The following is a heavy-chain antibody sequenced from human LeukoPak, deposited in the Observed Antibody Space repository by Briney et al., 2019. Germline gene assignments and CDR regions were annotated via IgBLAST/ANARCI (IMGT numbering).Heavy chain of an antibody. Sequence: ASVKVSCKASGYTFTSYDINWVRQAPGQGLEWMGWMNPNSGNTGYAQKFQGRVTMTRNTSISTAYMELSSLRSEDTAVYYCARVLNNHSKNCNSGPSHYWGQGTLVTVSS. J-gene: IGHJ4*02. CDR2: MNPNSGNT. CDR3: ARVLNNHSKNCNSGPSHY. D-gene: IGHD2/OR15-2a*01. CDR1: GYTFTSYD. V-gene: IGHV1-8*01.